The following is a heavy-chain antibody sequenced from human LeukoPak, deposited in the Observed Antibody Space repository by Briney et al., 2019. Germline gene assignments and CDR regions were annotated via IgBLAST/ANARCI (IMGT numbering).Heavy chain of an antibody. V-gene: IGHV1-18*04. CDR1: GHLLTTYG. Sequence: ASVKVSCNASGHLLTTYGFSWVRQAPGHGLEWMGWISPYNGNTNYAQKFQGRVTMTADTSTSIVYMELRSLRSDDTAVYYCARGPYYGSGSRADGMDVWGKGTTVTVSS. CDR3: ARGPYYGSGSRADGMDV. CDR2: ISPYNGNT. D-gene: IGHD3-10*01. J-gene: IGHJ6*04.